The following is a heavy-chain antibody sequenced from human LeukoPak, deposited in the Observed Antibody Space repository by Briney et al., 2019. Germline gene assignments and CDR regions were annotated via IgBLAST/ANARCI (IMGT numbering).Heavy chain of an antibody. CDR2: ISAYNGNT. V-gene: IGHV1-18*01. CDR1: GYTFTSYG. CDR3: ARAGYYDSSGYTNFDY. D-gene: IGHD3-22*01. Sequence: ASVKVSCKASGYTFTSYGISWVRQAPGQGLEWMGWISAYNGNTNYAQKLQGRVTMTTDTSTSTAYKELRSLRSDDTAVYYCARAGYYDSSGYTNFDYWGQGTLVTVSS. J-gene: IGHJ4*02.